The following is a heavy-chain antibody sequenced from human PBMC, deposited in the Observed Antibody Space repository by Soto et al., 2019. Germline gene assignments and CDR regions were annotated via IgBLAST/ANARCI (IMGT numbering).Heavy chain of an antibody. V-gene: IGHV3-33*01. J-gene: IGHJ4*02. CDR3: ARDYYDSSGYYPSPTYFDC. Sequence: HPGGSLRLSCAASGFTFSSYGMHWVRQAPGKGLEWVAVIWYDGSNKYYADSVKGRFTISRDNSKNTLYLQMNSLRAEDTAVYYCARDYYDSSGYYPSPTYFDCWGQGTLVTVSS. D-gene: IGHD3-22*01. CDR2: IWYDGSNK. CDR1: GFTFSSYG.